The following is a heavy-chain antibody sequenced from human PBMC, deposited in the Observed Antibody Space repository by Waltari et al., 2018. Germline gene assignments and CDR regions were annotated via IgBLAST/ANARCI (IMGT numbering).Heavy chain of an antibody. Sequence: QVQLVQSGAEVKKPGASVKVSCKASGYTFTGYYMHWLRQAPGQGLEWMGWINPNSGGTNDAQKFQGRVTMTRDTSSSTAYMELSRLRSDDTAVYYCARDRYCSGGSCYSDWGQGTLVTVSS. CDR2: INPNSGGT. V-gene: IGHV1-2*02. CDR1: GYTFTGYY. J-gene: IGHJ4*02. CDR3: ARDRYCSGGSCYSD. D-gene: IGHD2-15*01.